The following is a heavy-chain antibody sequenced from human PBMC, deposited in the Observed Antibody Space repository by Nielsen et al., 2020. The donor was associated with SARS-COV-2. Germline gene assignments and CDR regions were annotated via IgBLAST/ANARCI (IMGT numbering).Heavy chain of an antibody. CDR1: GFTFDDYA. Sequence: SLKISCAASGFTFDDYAMHWVRQAPGKGLEWVSGISWNSGSIGYADSVKGRFTISRDNAKNSLYLQMNSLRAEDTALYYCAKGAIGYYYGSGSLNYYGMDVWGQGTTVTVSS. CDR2: ISWNSGSI. J-gene: IGHJ6*02. CDR3: AKGAIGYYYGSGSLNYYGMDV. D-gene: IGHD3-10*01. V-gene: IGHV3-9*01.